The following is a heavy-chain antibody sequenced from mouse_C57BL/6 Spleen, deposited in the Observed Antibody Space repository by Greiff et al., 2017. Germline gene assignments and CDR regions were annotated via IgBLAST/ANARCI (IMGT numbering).Heavy chain of an antibody. CDR1: GFTFSSYG. Sequence: EVMLVESGGDLVKPGGSLKLSCAASGFTFSSYGMSWVRQTPDKRLEWVATISSGGSYTYYPDSVKGRFTISRDNAKNTLYLQMSSLKSEDTAMYYCARHGAESSYYFDYWGQGTTLTVSS. CDR2: ISSGGSYT. D-gene: IGHD1-1*01. V-gene: IGHV5-6*01. CDR3: ARHGAESSYYFDY. J-gene: IGHJ2*01.